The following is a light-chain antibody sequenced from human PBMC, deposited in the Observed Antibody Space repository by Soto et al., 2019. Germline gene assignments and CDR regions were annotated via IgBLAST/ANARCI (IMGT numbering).Light chain of an antibody. V-gene: IGLV2-18*02. Sequence: QSALTQPPSVSGSPGQSVTISCTGTSTDVGNYNRVSWYQQHPDTAPRLKIYEVTNRPSGVPNRFSASKSGNTASLTISGLQAEDQADYYCPSYTSHRTWVLGGGTQLTVL. CDR1: STDVGNYNR. CDR3: PSYTSHRTWV. J-gene: IGLJ3*02. CDR2: EVT.